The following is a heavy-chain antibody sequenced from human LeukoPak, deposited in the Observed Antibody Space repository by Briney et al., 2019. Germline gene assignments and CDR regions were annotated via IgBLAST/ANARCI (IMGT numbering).Heavy chain of an antibody. D-gene: IGHD4-17*01. V-gene: IGHV3-48*04. CDR2: ISSSSSTI. Sequence: PPGGSLRLSCAASGFTFSSYSMNWVRQAPGKGLEWVSYISSSSSTIYYADSVKGRFTISRDNARNSLYLQMNSLRAEDTALYYCARGRTTVTTSDWFDPWGQGTLVTVSS. CDR1: GFTFSSYS. CDR3: ARGRTTVTTSDWFDP. J-gene: IGHJ5*02.